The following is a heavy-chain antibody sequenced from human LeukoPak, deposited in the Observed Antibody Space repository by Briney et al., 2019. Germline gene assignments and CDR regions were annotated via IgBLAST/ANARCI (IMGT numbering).Heavy chain of an antibody. CDR1: GFTVSNSY. CDR2: IYSGGST. CDR3: AKSAGAAVTDYFDY. Sequence: GGSLRLSCAASGFTVSNSYMSWVRQAPGKGLEWISVIYSGGSTYYADSVKGRFTISRDNSKNTVYVQMNSLRTEDTAVYFCAKSAGAAVTDYFDYWGQGALVTVSS. J-gene: IGHJ4*02. D-gene: IGHD6-13*01. V-gene: IGHV3-53*01.